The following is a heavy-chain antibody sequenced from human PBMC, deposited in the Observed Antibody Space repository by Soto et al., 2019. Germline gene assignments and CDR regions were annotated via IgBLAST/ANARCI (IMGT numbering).Heavy chain of an antibody. CDR3: ARSYERRDRVGTFDV. CDR1: GDSISSGDFY. V-gene: IGHV4-30-4*01. D-gene: IGHD1-26*01. J-gene: IGHJ3*01. Sequence: QVQLQESGPGLVKPSQTLSLTCGVSGDSISSGDFYWRWIRQPPGKGLEWIGYIYYSGSTYFTPSLRSRVTISVDTSKNQFSLRLSSVTAADTAVYYCARSYERRDRVGTFDVWGQGTMVTVSS. CDR2: IYYSGST.